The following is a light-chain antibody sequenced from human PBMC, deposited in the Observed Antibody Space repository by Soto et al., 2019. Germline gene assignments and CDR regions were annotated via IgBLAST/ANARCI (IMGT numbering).Light chain of an antibody. J-gene: IGKJ1*01. CDR1: QSISSN. V-gene: IGKV3-11*01. CDR3: QQRSNWPPEWT. CDR2: DAS. Sequence: EVVLTQSPVTLSLSPGQRATLSCRASQSISSNLAWYQQKPGQAPRLLISDASKRATGIPARFSGSGSGTDFTLTISSLEPEDFAVYYCQQRSNWPPEWTFGQGTK.